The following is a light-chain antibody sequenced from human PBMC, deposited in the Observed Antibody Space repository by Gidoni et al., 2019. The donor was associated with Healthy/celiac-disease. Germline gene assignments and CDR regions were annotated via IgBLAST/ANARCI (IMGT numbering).Light chain of an antibody. CDR2: AAS. J-gene: IGKJ3*01. Sequence: DVQMTQSPSSLSASVGDRVTITCRASQSIRSYVNWYQQKPGKAPKLLIYAASSLQSGVPSRFSGSGSGADFTLTISSLQPEDFATYYCQQSYSTPRGFTFGPGTKVDIK. V-gene: IGKV1-39*01. CDR1: QSIRSY. CDR3: QQSYSTPRGFT.